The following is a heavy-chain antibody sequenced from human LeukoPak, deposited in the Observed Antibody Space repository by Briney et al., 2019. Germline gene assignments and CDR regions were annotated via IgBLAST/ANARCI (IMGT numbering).Heavy chain of an antibody. CDR1: GFTFSSYS. CDR2: ISSSSNTT. J-gene: IGHJ5*02. CDR3: ARSPYGTGGFDP. Sequence: GGSLRLSCAASGFTFSSYSMNWVRQAPGKGLEWVSDISSSSNTTYYADSVKGRFTISRDNAKNSLYLQMNSLRAEDTAVYYCARSPYGTGGFDPWGQGTLVTVSS. D-gene: IGHD1-1*01. V-gene: IGHV3-48*01.